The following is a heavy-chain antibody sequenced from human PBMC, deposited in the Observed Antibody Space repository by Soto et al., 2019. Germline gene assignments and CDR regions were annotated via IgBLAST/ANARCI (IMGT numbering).Heavy chain of an antibody. CDR1: GFSFSGST. V-gene: IGHV3-73*02. J-gene: IGHJ1*01. D-gene: IGHD3-16*01. Sequence: EVQMVESGGGLVQPGGSLKLSCAASGFSFSGSTMHWVRQASGKGLEWVGHITSKPDNYATVYAASVKGRFTISRDDLKNTAFLQMNSLKSEDTAVYYCTRSYENNAYYFDHGGQGTLVTVSS. CDR2: ITSKPDNYAT. CDR3: TRSYENNAYYFDH.